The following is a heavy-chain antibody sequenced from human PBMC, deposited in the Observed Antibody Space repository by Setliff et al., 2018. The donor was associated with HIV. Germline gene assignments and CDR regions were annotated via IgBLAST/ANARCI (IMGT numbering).Heavy chain of an antibody. V-gene: IGHV1-3*01. Sequence: ASVKVSCKASGYTFTYRYLHWVRQAPGQRLEWMGWINAGNGNTIYSQKFQGRVTITRDTSASKAYLELSSLRSEDTAVYYCARGRLRNYFDYWGQGTLVTVSS. CDR1: GYTFTYRY. D-gene: IGHD2-8*01. CDR2: INAGNGNT. CDR3: ARGRLRNYFDY. J-gene: IGHJ4*02.